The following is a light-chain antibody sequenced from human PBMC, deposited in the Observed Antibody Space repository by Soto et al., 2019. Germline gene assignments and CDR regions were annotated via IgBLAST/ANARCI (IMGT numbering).Light chain of an antibody. CDR3: QQYNNWPLT. Sequence: EIVMTESPATLSVSPGERATLSCRASQSVSSNLAWYQQKPGQAPRLLIYGASTRATGIPAGFSGSGSGTDFTLTISSLQSEDFAVYYCQQYNNWPLTFGGGTKVQIK. CDR1: QSVSSN. CDR2: GAS. V-gene: IGKV3-15*01. J-gene: IGKJ4*01.